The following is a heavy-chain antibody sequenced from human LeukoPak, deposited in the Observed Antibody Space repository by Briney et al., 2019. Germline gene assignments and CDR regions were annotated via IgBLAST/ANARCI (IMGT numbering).Heavy chain of an antibody. CDR3: ASSRYFDWSPSKYYFDY. CDR1: GGSISSSSYY. J-gene: IGHJ4*02. D-gene: IGHD3-9*01. Sequence: PSETLSLTCTVSGGSISSSSYYWGWIRQPPGKGLEWIRSIYYSGSTYYNPSLKSRVTISVDTSKNQFSLKLSSVTAADTAVYYCASSRYFDWSPSKYYFDYWGQGTLVTVSS. CDR2: IYYSGST. V-gene: IGHV4-39*07.